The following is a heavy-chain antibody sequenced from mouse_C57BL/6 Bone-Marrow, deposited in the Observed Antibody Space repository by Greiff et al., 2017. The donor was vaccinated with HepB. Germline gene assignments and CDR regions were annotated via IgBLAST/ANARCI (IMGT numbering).Heavy chain of an antibody. V-gene: IGHV1-19*01. CDR2: INPYNGGT. CDR3: ARPYGNSWFAY. D-gene: IGHD2-1*01. J-gene: IGHJ3*01. CDR1: GYTFTDYY. Sequence: EVQLQQSGPVLVKPGASVKMSCKASGYTFTDYYMNWVKQSHGKSLEWIGVINPYNGGTSYNQKFKGKATLTVDKSSSTAYMELNSLTSEDSAVYYGARPYGNSWFAYWGQGTLVTVSA.